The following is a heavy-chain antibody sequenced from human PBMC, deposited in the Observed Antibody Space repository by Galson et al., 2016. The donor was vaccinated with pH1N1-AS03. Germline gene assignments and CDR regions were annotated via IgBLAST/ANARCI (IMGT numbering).Heavy chain of an antibody. Sequence: SGGTFGSYAVSWVRQAPGQGLEWMGGIIPIFGTRHYAQRFQGRVTITADESTTTASMELSSLRFEDTAMYYCARDVSGSYGLDYWGQGTQVTVSS. J-gene: IGHJ4*02. CDR1: GGTFGSYA. CDR3: ARDVSGSYGLDY. D-gene: IGHD1-26*01. CDR2: IIPIFGTR. V-gene: IGHV1-69*01.